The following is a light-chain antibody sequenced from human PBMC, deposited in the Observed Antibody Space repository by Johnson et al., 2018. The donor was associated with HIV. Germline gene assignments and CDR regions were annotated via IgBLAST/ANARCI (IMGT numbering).Light chain of an antibody. CDR3: GTWDSRLSAV. V-gene: IGLV1-51*02. Sequence: QSVLTQPPSVSAAPGQKVTISCSGSSSNIGNNYVSWYQQLPGTAPKLLIYENNKRPSGIPDRFSGSKSGTSATLGITGLQTGDEADYYCGTWDSRLSAVFGTGTKVPVL. J-gene: IGLJ1*01. CDR2: ENN. CDR1: SSNIGNNY.